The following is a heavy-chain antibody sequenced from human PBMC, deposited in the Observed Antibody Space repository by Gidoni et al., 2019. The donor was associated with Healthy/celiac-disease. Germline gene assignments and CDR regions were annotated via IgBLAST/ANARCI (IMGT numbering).Heavy chain of an antibody. D-gene: IGHD4-17*01. V-gene: IGHV3-33*01. CDR1: GFTFSSYG. CDR2: IWYDGSNK. Sequence: QVQLVESGAGVVQPGRCLRLSCAASGFTFSSYGMHWVRQAPGKGLEWVAVIWYDGSNKYYADSVKGRFTISRDNSKNTLYLQMNSLRAEDTAVYYCARDIPDYGDYSDPWGQGTLVTVSS. J-gene: IGHJ5*02. CDR3: ARDIPDYGDYSDP.